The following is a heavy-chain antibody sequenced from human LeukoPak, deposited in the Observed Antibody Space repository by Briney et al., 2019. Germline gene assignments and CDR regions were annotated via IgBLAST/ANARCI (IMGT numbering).Heavy chain of an antibody. J-gene: IGHJ4*02. CDR1: GFTASSNS. Sequence: GGSLRLSCAASGFTASSNSMSWVRQAPGKGLEWVSVLYSGGNTYYADSVKGRFTISRDNSKNTLYFQMNSLRTEDTAVYYCARDRSDGFDYWGQGTLVTVSS. V-gene: IGHV3-53*01. CDR2: LYSGGNT. CDR3: ARDRSDGFDY.